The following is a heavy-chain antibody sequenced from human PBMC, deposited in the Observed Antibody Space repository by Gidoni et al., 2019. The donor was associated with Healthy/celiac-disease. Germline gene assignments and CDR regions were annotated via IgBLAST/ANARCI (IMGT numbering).Heavy chain of an antibody. D-gene: IGHD3-9*01. CDR3: AKKARLRYFDWSEPGGWFDP. CDR2: ISGSGGRN. Sequence: EVQLLESGGGLVQPGGSLRLSCAASGFTFSSYAMSWVRQAPGKGLEWVSAISGSGGRNYYADSVKGRFTISRDNSKNTLYLQMNSLRAEDTAVYYCAKKARLRYFDWSEPGGWFDPWGQGTLVTVSS. V-gene: IGHV3-23*01. J-gene: IGHJ5*02. CDR1: GFTFSSYA.